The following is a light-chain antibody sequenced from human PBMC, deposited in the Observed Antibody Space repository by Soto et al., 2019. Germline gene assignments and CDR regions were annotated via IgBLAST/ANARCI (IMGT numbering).Light chain of an antibody. CDR1: SSDVGGYNY. CDR3: SSYAGSNNHVV. Sequence: QSALTQPPSASGSPGQSVTISCTGTSSDVGGYNYVSWYQQQPGKAPKLMIYEVSKRPSGVPDPVSRSKSGNTASLTVSGLHAEDEGDYYCSSYAGSNNHVVFGGGPQLTVL. J-gene: IGLJ2*01. CDR2: EVS. V-gene: IGLV2-8*01.